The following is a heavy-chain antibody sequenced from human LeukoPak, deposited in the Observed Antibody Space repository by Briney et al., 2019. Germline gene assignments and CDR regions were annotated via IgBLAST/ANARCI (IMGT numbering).Heavy chain of an antibody. D-gene: IGHD4-11*01. CDR3: ARQGGSLNYLFNYLDV. J-gene: IGHJ6*03. Sequence: GRSLRLSCAASGFTFSTYVVHWVRQAPGKGLEWVALISSDGKNELYSNSVKGRFSISRDTSENALYLQMNRLRPEDTATYFCARQGGSLNYLFNYLDVWGRGTTVTVSS. CDR1: GFTFSTYV. CDR2: ISSDGKNE. V-gene: IGHV3-30*10.